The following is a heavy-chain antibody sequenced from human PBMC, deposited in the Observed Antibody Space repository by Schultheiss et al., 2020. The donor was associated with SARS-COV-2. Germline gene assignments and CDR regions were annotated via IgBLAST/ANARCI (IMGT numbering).Heavy chain of an antibody. CDR1: GFTFSSYA. Sequence: GGSLRLSCAASGFTFSSYAMSWVRQAPGKGLEWVAVIWYDGSNKYYADSVKGRFTISRDNSKNTLYLQMNSLRAEDTAVYYCARGWDTAMATGFDYWGQGTLVTVSS. CDR2: IWYDGSNK. D-gene: IGHD5-18*01. CDR3: ARGWDTAMATGFDY. V-gene: IGHV3-33*08. J-gene: IGHJ4*02.